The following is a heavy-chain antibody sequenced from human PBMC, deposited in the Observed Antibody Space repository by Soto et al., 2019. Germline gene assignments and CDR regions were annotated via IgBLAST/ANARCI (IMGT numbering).Heavy chain of an antibody. D-gene: IGHD2-8*01. CDR1: GFTFSSYP. V-gene: IGHV3-74*01. CDR3: VRGTNGWRGMDY. CDR2: ITEDGSGT. Sequence: PGGSLRLSCATSGFTFSSYPIHWVRQAPGKGPVWVSRITEDGSGTTYADSVKGRFTVTRDNAKNTMYLQMSGLGAEDTAVYHCVRGTNGWRGMDYWGQGTLVTVLL. J-gene: IGHJ4*02.